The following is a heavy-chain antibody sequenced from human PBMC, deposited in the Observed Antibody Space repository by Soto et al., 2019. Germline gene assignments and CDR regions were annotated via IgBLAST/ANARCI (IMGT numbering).Heavy chain of an antibody. CDR1: GGSISSYY. J-gene: IGHJ4*02. V-gene: IGHV4-59*01. CDR2: IYYSGST. CDR3: ARVPINYYDSSGYQRYYIDS. D-gene: IGHD3-22*01. Sequence: PSETLSLTCTVSGGSISSYYWSWIRQPPGKGLEWIGYIYYSGSTNYNPSLKSRVTISVDTSKNQFSLKLSSVTAADTAVYYCARVPINYYDSSGYQRYYIDSRGQGTPVTVSA.